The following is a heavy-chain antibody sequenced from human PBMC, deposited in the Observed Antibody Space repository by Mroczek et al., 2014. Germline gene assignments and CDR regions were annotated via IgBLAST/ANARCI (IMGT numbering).Heavy chain of an antibody. CDR1: GFTFSSYA. CDR2: ISGSGGST. D-gene: IGHD3-22*01. Sequence: VQLVQSGGGLVQPGGSLRLSCAASGFTFSSYAMSWVRQAPGKGLEWVSAISGSGGSTYYADSVKGRFTISRDNSKNTLYLQMNSLRAEDTAVYYCAKPRRRGSGYYGYFQHWGQGTLVTVSS. CDR3: AKPRRRGSGYYGYFQH. V-gene: IGHV3-23*04. J-gene: IGHJ1*01.